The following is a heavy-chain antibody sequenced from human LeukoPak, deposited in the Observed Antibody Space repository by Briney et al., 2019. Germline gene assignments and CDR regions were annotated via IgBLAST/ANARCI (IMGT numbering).Heavy chain of an antibody. J-gene: IGHJ4*02. CDR3: ARAGPCSSTSCSFDY. CDR1: GGTFSSYA. D-gene: IGHD2-2*01. V-gene: IGHV1-69*05. CDR2: IIPIFGTA. Sequence: SVKVSCKASGGTFSSYAISWVRQAPGKGLEWMGGIIPIFGTANYAQKFQGRVTITTDESTSTAYMELSSLRSEDTAVYYCARAGPCSSTSCSFDYWGQGTLVTVSS.